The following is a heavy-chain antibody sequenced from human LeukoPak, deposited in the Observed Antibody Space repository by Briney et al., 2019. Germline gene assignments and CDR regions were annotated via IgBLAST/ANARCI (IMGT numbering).Heavy chain of an antibody. V-gene: IGHV3-7*01. CDR3: AREYDSSGYYWD. CDR1: GFTFRSYW. CDR2: IKQDGSEK. J-gene: IGHJ4*02. Sequence: GGSLRLSCAASGFTFRSYWMSWVRQAPGKGLEWVANIKQDGSEKYYVDSVKGRFTISRDNAKNSLYLQMNSLRAEDTAVYYCAREYDSSGYYWDWGQGTLVTVSS. D-gene: IGHD3-22*01.